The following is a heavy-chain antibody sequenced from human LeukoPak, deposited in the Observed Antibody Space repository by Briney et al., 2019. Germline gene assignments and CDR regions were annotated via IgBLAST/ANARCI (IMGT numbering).Heavy chain of an antibody. J-gene: IGHJ4*02. Sequence: SETLSLTCTVSGGSIISYFWSWIRQPPGKGPEWIGYIFDSGTTNYNPSTNYNPSLKSRVTVSLDTSKNHFSLKLSSVTAADTAVYYCARDTALAGGGSYGYWGQGTLVTVSS. CDR2: IFDSGTTNYNPST. D-gene: IGHD1-26*01. V-gene: IGHV4-59*12. CDR1: GGSIISYF. CDR3: ARDTALAGGGSYGY.